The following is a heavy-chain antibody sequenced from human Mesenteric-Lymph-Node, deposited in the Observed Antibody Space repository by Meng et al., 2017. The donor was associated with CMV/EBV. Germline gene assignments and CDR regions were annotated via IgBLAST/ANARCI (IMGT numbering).Heavy chain of an antibody. J-gene: IGHJ4*02. CDR3: AEAYCGGDRYSGGGY. CDR2: ISGSGGTT. CDR1: GFTFSSSA. D-gene: IGHD2-21*02. Sequence: SGFTFSSSARAWVRQAPGKGLEWVSAISGSGGTTYYADSVKGRFTISRDNSKNTLYLQMNSLRAEDTAVYYCAEAYCGGDRYSGGGYWGQGTLVTVSS. V-gene: IGHV3-23*01.